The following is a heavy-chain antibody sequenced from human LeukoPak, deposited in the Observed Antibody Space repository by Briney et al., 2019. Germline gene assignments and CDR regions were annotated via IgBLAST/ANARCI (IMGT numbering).Heavy chain of an antibody. CDR3: AKKRDAFDI. CDR1: GFTFSSYW. D-gene: IGHD5-24*01. Sequence: GGSLRLSCAASGFTFSSYWMSWVRQAPGKGLEWVSGISSSGSGGNTYYADSVKGRFTISRDSSKNTLYLHMNSLRAEDTAVYYCAKKRDAFDIWGQGTVVTVSS. V-gene: IGHV3-23*01. CDR2: ISSSGSGGNT. J-gene: IGHJ3*02.